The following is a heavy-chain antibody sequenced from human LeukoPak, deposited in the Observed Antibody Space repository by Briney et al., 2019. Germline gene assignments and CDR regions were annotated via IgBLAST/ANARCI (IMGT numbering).Heavy chain of an antibody. V-gene: IGHV3-30*18. J-gene: IGHJ4*02. CDR1: GXTFSSYG. CDR3: AKAWRNGYNSFDY. CDR2: TSDDGSAA. D-gene: IGHD5-24*01. Sequence: GGSLRLSCAASGXTFSSYGMHWVRQAPGKGLEWVAFTSDDGSAAFYADSVKGRFAISRDNSNNTLYLQMNSLRADDTAVYYCAKAWRNGYNSFDYWGQGTPVTASS.